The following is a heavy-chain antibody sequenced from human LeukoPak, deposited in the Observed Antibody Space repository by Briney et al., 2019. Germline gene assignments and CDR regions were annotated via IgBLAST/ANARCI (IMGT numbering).Heavy chain of an antibody. Sequence: ASVKVSCKVSGYTLTELSMHWVRQAPGKGLEWMGGFDPEDGYTIYAQKFQGRITVTEDTSTDTAYMELSSLRSEDTAVYYCATPKSPFHFRKDYYYMDVWGKGTTVTVSS. CDR1: GYTLTELS. CDR2: FDPEDGYT. V-gene: IGHV1-24*01. J-gene: IGHJ6*03. D-gene: IGHD1-14*01. CDR3: ATPKSPFHFRKDYYYMDV.